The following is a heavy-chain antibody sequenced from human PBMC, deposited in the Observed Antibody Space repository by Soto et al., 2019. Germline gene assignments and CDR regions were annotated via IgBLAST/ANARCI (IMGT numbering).Heavy chain of an antibody. Sequence: SVKVSCKASGYTFTSYGISWVRQAPGQGLEWMGWISAYNGNTNYAQKLQGRVTMTTDTSTSTAYMELRSLRSDDTAVYYCARDLLLDIVVVPAAGNYMDVWGQGTTVTVSS. D-gene: IGHD2-2*01. J-gene: IGHJ6*02. CDR2: ISAYNGNT. CDR1: GYTFTSYG. CDR3: ARDLLLDIVVVPAAGNYMDV. V-gene: IGHV1-18*01.